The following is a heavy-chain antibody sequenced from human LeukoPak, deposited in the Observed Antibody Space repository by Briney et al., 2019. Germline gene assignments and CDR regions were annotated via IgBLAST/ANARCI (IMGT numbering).Heavy chain of an antibody. CDR2: IYYSGST. D-gene: IGHD3-22*01. CDR1: GGSINRDIYY. V-gene: IGHV4-39*01. Sequence: SETLSLTCTVSGGSINRDIYYWDWIRQPPGKGLEWIGSIYYSGSTYYNPSLKSRVTISVDTSKIQFSLRLSSVTAADTAVYYCARHSSGYYYSFDYWGLGTLVTVSS. J-gene: IGHJ4*02. CDR3: ARHSSGYYYSFDY.